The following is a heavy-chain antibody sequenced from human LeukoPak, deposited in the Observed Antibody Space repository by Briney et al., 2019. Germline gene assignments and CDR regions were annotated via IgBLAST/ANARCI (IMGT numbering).Heavy chain of an antibody. CDR2: INWNGGST. V-gene: IGHV3-20*04. CDR1: GFTFDDYG. Sequence: GGSLSLSCAASGFTFDDYGMSWVRQALGKGLEWVSGINWNGGSTGYADSVKGRFTISRDNAKNSLYLQMNSLRAEDTAVYYCAELGITMIGGVWGKGTTVTISS. CDR3: AELGITMIGGV. D-gene: IGHD3-10*02. J-gene: IGHJ6*04.